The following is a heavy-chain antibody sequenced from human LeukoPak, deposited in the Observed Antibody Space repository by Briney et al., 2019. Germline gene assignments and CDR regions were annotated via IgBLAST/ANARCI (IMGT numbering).Heavy chain of an antibody. J-gene: IGHJ4*02. D-gene: IGHD6-25*01. V-gene: IGHV3-21*01. CDR1: GFTLSNYA. Sequence: PGGSLRLSCAASGFTLSNYAMNWVRQAPGKGLEWVSSISTSSIYIYYADSVRGRFTISRDNARKSLYLQMDSLRAEDTAVYYCARGSHGVAATDTAFDYWGQGTLVAVSS. CDR3: ARGSHGVAATDTAFDY. CDR2: ISTSSIYI.